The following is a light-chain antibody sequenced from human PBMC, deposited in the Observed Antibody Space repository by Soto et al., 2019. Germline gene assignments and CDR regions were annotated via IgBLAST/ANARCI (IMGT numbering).Light chain of an antibody. CDR1: QSISSY. CDR3: QQSYSTLPIT. Sequence: DIQMTQSPSSLSASVGDRVTIACQASQSISSYLSWYQQKPGRAPKLLIYAASSLQSGVPSRFSGSGSGTDFTLTISNLQPEDFATYYCQQSYSTLPITFGQGTRLEI. CDR2: AAS. V-gene: IGKV1-39*01. J-gene: IGKJ5*01.